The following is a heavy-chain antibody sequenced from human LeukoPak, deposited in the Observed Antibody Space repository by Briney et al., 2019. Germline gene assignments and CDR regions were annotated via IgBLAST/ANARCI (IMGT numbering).Heavy chain of an antibody. D-gene: IGHD2-15*01. CDR3: ARLRDEDAFDI. J-gene: IGHJ3*02. CDR2: IYYSGST. V-gene: IGHV4-39*01. Sequence: PSETLSLTCTVSGGSISSSSYYWGWIRQPPGKGLEWIGSIYYSGSTYYNPSLKSRVTISVDTSKNQFSLKLSSVTAADTAVYYCARLRDEDAFDIWGQGTMVTVSS. CDR1: GGSISSSSYY.